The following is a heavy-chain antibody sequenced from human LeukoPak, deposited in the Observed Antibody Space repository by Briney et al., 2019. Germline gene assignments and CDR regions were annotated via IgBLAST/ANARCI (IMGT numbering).Heavy chain of an antibody. D-gene: IGHD5-12*01. J-gene: IGHJ4*02. CDR2: IDADGTSA. CDR3: AREGGYDPFEY. CDR1: GITFSYYW. V-gene: IGHV3-74*01. Sequence: AGGFLRLSCAASGITFSYYWMHWVRQAPGKGLVWVSRIDADGTSATYADSVKGRFTISRDNAKNTLYLQMNSLRAEDTAVYYCAREGGYDPFEYWGQGTLVTVSS.